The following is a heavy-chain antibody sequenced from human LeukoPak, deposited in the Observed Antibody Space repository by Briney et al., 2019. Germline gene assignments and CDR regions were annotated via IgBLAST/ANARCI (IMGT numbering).Heavy chain of an antibody. CDR2: IYYSGST. CDR3: ARRPAIIMDRGVVYYFDS. Sequence: PSETLSLTCTVSGDSISSSNSYWGWIRQPPGKGLEWFGTIYYSGSTYYNPSLKSRVSISLDTSKKQFSLKLSSATAADAAVYYCARRPAIIMDRGVVYYFDSWGQGILVTVSS. J-gene: IGHJ4*02. D-gene: IGHD3-10*01. V-gene: IGHV4-39*01. CDR1: GDSISSSNSY.